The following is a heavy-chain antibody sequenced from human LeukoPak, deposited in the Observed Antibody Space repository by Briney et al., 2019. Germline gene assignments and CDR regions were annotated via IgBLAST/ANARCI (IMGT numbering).Heavy chain of an antibody. CDR2: ICTSWST. CDR1: GGSINSGSDY. J-gene: IGHJ6*03. D-gene: IGHD4-17*01. Sequence: PSETLSLTCNVSGGSINSGSDYWSWIRQPAGKGLEWIGRICTSWSTNYNPSLKSRVTISVDTSKNQFSLKLSSVTAADTAVYYCARDYGDYAWYGAVRYYYYYMDVWGKGTTVTVSS. CDR3: ARDYGDYAWYGAVRYYYYYMDV. V-gene: IGHV4-61*02.